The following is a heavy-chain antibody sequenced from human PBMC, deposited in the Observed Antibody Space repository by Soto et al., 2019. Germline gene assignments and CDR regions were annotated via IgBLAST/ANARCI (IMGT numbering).Heavy chain of an antibody. V-gene: IGHV3-23*01. Sequence: EVQLLESGGGLVQPGGSLRLSCAASGFPFSSYAMSWVRQAPGKGLEWVSTISGSGGTTYYADSAKGRFTISRDNTNNTLYLQMNSLRAEDTAVHFCAKGTLNWNDFFTYHDAFDIWGQGTMVTVSS. CDR3: AKGTLNWNDFFTYHDAFDI. CDR2: ISGSGGTT. CDR1: GFPFSSYA. J-gene: IGHJ3*02. D-gene: IGHD1-1*01.